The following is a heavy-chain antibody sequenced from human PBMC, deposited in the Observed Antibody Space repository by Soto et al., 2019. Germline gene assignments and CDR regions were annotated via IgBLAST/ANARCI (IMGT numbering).Heavy chain of an antibody. CDR2: ISGSGGST. Sequence: EVQLLESGGGLVQPGGSLRLSCAASGFTFRGNAMSGVRQVPGKGREWVSAISGSGGSTYYADSVKGRFTISRDNSKNTLYLQMNSLRAEDTAVYYCAKNGGGITAMTDYWGQGTLVTVSS. J-gene: IGHJ4*02. CDR1: GFTFRGNA. V-gene: IGHV3-23*01. CDR3: AKNGGGITAMTDY. D-gene: IGHD5-18*01.